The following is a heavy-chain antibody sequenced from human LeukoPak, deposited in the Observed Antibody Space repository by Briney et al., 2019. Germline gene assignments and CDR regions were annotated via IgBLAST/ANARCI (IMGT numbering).Heavy chain of an antibody. CDR3: ARLRFGVFEDAFDI. J-gene: IGHJ3*02. CDR2: ISSSGSYI. V-gene: IGHV3-21*01. Sequence: GGSLRLSCAASGFTFRTYSMNWVRQAPGKGLEWVSSISSSGSYIYYADSVEGRFTISRDNAKNSLYLQMNSLRAEDTAVYYCARLRFGVFEDAFDIWGQGTMVTVSS. CDR1: GFTFRTYS. D-gene: IGHD3-10*01.